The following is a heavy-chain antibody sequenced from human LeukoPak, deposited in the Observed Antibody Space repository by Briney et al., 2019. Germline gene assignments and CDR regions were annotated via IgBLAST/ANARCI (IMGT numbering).Heavy chain of an antibody. V-gene: IGHV1-24*01. CDR1: GYTLTELS. Sequence: ASVKVSCKVSGYTLTELSMHWVRQAPGKGLEWMGGFDPEDGETIYAQKFQGRVTMTEDTSTDTACMELSSLRSEDTAVYYCASLGWYSSSWYYWGQGTLVTVSS. CDR2: FDPEDGET. D-gene: IGHD6-13*01. J-gene: IGHJ4*02. CDR3: ASLGWYSSSWYY.